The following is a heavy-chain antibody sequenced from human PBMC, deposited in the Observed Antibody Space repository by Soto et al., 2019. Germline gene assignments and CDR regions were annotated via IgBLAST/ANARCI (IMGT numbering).Heavy chain of an antibody. Sequence: SGPTLVNPTQTLTLTCTFSGFSLSTSGMCVSWIRQPPGKALEWLARIDRDDDKYYSTSLKTRLTISKDTSKNQVVLTMTNMDPVDTATYYCARDSVALYYYYGMDVWGQGTTVTVSS. D-gene: IGHD2-21*01. V-gene: IGHV2-70*11. CDR2: IDRDDDK. J-gene: IGHJ6*02. CDR3: ARDSVALYYYYGMDV. CDR1: GFSLSTSGMC.